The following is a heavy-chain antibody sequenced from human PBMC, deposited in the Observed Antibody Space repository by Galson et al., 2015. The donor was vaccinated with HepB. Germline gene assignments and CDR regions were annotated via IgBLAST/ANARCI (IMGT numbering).Heavy chain of an antibody. J-gene: IGHJ4*02. CDR2: IIPIFGIA. Sequence: SVKVSCKASGGTFSSYAISWVRQAPGQGLEWMGGIIPIFGIANYAQKFQGRVTITADESTSTAYMELSSLRSEDTAAYYCARDNPYDSSGYCLAGWGQGTLVTVSS. V-gene: IGHV1-69*13. CDR3: ARDNPYDSSGYCLAG. CDR1: GGTFSSYA. D-gene: IGHD3-22*01.